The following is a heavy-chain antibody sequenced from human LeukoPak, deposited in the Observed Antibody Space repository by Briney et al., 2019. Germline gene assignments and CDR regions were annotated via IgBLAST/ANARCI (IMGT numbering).Heavy chain of an antibody. CDR3: AKGGFAWNGYPYYFDY. V-gene: IGHV3-23*01. CDR1: GFTSSSYA. J-gene: IGHJ4*02. D-gene: IGHD3-3*01. CDR2: ISGSGGST. Sequence: PGGSLRLPCAASGFTSSSYAMSWVRQAPGKGLEWVSAISGSGGSTYYADSVKGRFAISRDNSKSTLDLQMNSLRAEDTAVYYCAKGGFAWNGYPYYFDYWGQGTLVTVSS.